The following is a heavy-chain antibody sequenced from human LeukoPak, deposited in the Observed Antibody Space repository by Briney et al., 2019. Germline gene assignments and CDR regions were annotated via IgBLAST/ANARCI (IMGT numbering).Heavy chain of an antibody. D-gene: IGHD6-19*01. CDR3: ARWYSSGWAFDY. CDR1: GGTISSYY. J-gene: IGHJ4*02. Sequence: PSETLSLTCTVSGGTISSYYWNWIRQPPGKGLEWIGYIHYSGSTKYNPSLKSRVTISVDTSKNQFSLKLSSVTAADTAVHYCARWYSSGWAFDYWGQGTLVTVSS. V-gene: IGHV4-59*08. CDR2: IHYSGST.